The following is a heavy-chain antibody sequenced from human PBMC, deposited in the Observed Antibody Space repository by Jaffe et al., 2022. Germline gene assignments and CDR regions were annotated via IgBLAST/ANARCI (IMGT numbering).Heavy chain of an antibody. D-gene: IGHD6-19*01. V-gene: IGHV3-74*01. Sequence: EVQLVESGGGLVQPGGSLRLSCAASGFTFSSYWMHWVRQAPGKGLVWVSRINSDGSSTSYADSVKGRFTISRDNAKNTLYLQMNSLRAEDTAVYYCARSNLGWSGRYYFDYWGQGTLVTVSS. CDR1: GFTFSSYW. CDR2: INSDGSST. CDR3: ARSNLGWSGRYYFDY. J-gene: IGHJ4*02.